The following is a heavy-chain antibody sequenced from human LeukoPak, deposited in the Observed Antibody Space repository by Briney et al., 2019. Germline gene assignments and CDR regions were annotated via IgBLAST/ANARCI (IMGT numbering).Heavy chain of an antibody. D-gene: IGHD2-2*01. Sequence: GGSLRLSCAASGFTFSNFAMSWVRQAPGKGLEWVSAISNGGRSTHYADSVKGRFAISKDNSKNTLYLQMNSLRAEDTAVYYCAKERCRVMSCYGPHFDYWGQGALVTVSS. CDR3: AKERCRVMSCYGPHFDY. CDR2: ISNGGRST. CDR1: GFTFSNFA. J-gene: IGHJ4*02. V-gene: IGHV3-23*01.